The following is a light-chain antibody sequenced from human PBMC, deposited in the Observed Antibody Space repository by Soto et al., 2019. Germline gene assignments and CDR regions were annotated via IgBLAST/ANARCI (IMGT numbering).Light chain of an antibody. V-gene: IGLV2-14*01. CDR2: DVS. CDR1: SSDVGGYNY. J-gene: IGLJ2*01. Sequence: QSALTQPASVSGSPGQSITISCTGTSSDVGGYNYVSWYQQHTGKAPKLMIYDVSNRPSGVSNRFSGSKSGHTSSLTISGLQAEDEADYYCSAYTSSSTPVFGGGTKLTVL. CDR3: SAYTSSSTPV.